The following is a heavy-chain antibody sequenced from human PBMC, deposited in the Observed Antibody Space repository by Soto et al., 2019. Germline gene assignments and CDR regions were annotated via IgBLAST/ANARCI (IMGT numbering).Heavy chain of an antibody. CDR2: IYYSGST. CDR1: GGSISSYY. V-gene: IGHV4-59*01. CDR3: ARGGDTAMVYFDY. D-gene: IGHD5-18*01. J-gene: IGHJ4*02. Sequence: SETLSLTCTVSGGSISSYYWSWIRQPPGKGLEWIGYIYYSGSTNYNPSLKSRVTISVDTSKNQFSLKLSSVTAADTAVYYCARGGDTAMVYFDYWGQGTLVTVS.